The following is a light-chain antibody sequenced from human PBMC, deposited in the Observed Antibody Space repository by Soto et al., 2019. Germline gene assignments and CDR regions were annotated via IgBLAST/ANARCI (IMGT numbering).Light chain of an antibody. J-gene: IGLJ1*01. CDR3: CSHTSGNFRYV. CDR2: DVN. V-gene: IGLV2-14*03. CDR1: STDVDTYNY. Sequence: QSVLTQPASVSGSPGQSITISCSGISTDVDTYNYVSWYQLHPGEAPKVLIYDVNSRPSGVSNRFSGSRSGNTASLTISGLTFANVAFFFVCSHTSGNFRYVXGTGTNVPV.